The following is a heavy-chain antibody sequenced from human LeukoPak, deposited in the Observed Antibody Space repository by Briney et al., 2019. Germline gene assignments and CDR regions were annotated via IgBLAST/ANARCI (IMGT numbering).Heavy chain of an antibody. CDR1: GGTISSYY. D-gene: IGHD3-10*01. Sequence: SGTLSLTCTASGGTISSYYWSWIRQPPGKGLEWIGNMYSSGNTNYNPSLKSRVTISVDTSKNQFSLKLSSVTAADTAVYYCSRSRYYYGSGSYYSAYLMDVWGQGTTVSVSS. CDR2: MYSSGNT. J-gene: IGHJ6*02. V-gene: IGHV4-59*01. CDR3: SRSRYYYGSGSYYSAYLMDV.